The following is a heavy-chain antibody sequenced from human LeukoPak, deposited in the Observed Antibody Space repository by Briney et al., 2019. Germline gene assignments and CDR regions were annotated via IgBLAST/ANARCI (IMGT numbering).Heavy chain of an antibody. V-gene: IGHV3-74*01. CDR2: ISSDGSII. J-gene: IGHJ4*02. CDR3: ARPAVAGLRAGGYDY. Sequence: GGSLRLSCAAAGFSFSSYWMHWVRQAPGKGLVWVSRISSDGSIINYADSVKGRFTISRDNAKNTLYLQMNSLRVEDTAVYYCARPAVAGLRAGGYDYWGQGTLVTVSS. CDR1: GFSFSSYW. D-gene: IGHD6-19*01.